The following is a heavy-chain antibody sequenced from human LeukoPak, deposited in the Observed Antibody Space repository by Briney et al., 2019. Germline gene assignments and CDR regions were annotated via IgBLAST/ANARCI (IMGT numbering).Heavy chain of an antibody. Sequence: SETLSLTCTASGGSISSSSYYWGWIRQPPGKGLEWIGSIYYSGSTYYNPSLKSRVTISVDTSKNQFSLKLSSVTAADTAVYYCARQVAGSGWGVGGWYFDLWGRGTLVTVSS. CDR2: IYYSGST. CDR1: GGSISSSSYY. CDR3: ARQVAGSGWGVGGWYFDL. D-gene: IGHD6-19*01. V-gene: IGHV4-39*01. J-gene: IGHJ2*01.